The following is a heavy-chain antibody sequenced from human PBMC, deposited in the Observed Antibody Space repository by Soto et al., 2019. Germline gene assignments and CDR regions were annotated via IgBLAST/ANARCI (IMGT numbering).Heavy chain of an antibody. D-gene: IGHD2-2*01. CDR2: IDPRDSYT. CDR3: ARLYCTSTTCDSWFDP. V-gene: IGHV5-10-1*01. CDR1: GYTFNTFW. Sequence: GESLKISCKGFGYTFNTFWISWVRQMPGKGLEWMGRIDPRDSYTNYNPSFQGHVTISADKSINTAFLQWGNLKASDTAMYYCARLYCTSTTCDSWFDPWGQGTLVTVSS. J-gene: IGHJ5*02.